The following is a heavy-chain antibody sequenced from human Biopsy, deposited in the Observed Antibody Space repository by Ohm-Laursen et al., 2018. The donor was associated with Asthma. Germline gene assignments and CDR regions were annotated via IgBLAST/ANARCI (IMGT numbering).Heavy chain of an antibody. V-gene: IGHV1-69*01. CDR3: ARCQVGYSSGWSLLLKKIYYSGMDV. D-gene: IGHD6-19*01. CDR1: GGTFSNFA. Sequence: GSSVKVSCKAPGGTFSNFAISWGRQAPGQGLEWLGGIMTVFGTTNYAQKFQGRVTITADESPSTAYMEVTSLRSEDTAIYYCARCQVGYSSGWSLLLKKIYYSGMDVWGQGTAVTVSS. CDR2: IMTVFGTT. J-gene: IGHJ6*02.